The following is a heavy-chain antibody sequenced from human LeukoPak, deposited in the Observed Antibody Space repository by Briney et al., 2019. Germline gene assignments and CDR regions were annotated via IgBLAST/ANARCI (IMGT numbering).Heavy chain of an antibody. CDR2: INPNSGGT. J-gene: IGHJ4*02. CDR3: AKNTLYYDSSGYHDY. V-gene: IGHV1-2*06. Sequence: ASVKVSCKASGYTFTGYYMHWVRQAPGQGLEWMGRINPNSGGTNYAQKFQGRVTMTRDTSISTAYMELSRLRSDDTAVYYCAKNTLYYDSSGYHDYWGQGTLVTVSS. CDR1: GYTFTGYY. D-gene: IGHD3-22*01.